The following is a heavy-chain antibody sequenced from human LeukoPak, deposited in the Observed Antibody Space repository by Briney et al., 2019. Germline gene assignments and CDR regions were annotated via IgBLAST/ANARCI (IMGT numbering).Heavy chain of an antibody. CDR1: GYTLTNYA. CDR2: INTNTGNP. CDR3: ARVGSTSWLFDY. J-gene: IGHJ4*02. Sequence: ASVKVSCKASGYTLTNYALNWVRQAPGQGLEWMGWINTNTGNPTYAQGFTGRFVFSLDTPVSTAYLQISSLKAEDTAVYYCARVGSTSWLFDYWGQGTLVTVSS. D-gene: IGHD2-2*01. V-gene: IGHV7-4-1*02.